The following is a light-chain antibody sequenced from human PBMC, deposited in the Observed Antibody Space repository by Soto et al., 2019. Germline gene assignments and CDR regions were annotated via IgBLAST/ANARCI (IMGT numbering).Light chain of an antibody. CDR3: QQYDYWPRT. CDR1: QRFGSSN. V-gene: IGKV3-20*01. J-gene: IGKJ5*01. Sequence: EIVLTQSPGTLSLSPGERGTLSCRASQRFGSSNLAWYQQKPGQAPRLLIYSTSSRATGIPDRFSASGSGTDFTLTISRLEPKDFAVYYCQQYDYWPRTFGQGTRLEIK. CDR2: STS.